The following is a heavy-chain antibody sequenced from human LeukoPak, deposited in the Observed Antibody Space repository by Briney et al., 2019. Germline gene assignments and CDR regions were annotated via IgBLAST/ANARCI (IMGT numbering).Heavy chain of an antibody. Sequence: GGSLRLSCAAPGFTFSSYSMNWVRQAPGKGLEWVSPISSSSSYIYYADSVKSRFTISRDNAKNSLYLQMNSLRAEDTAVYYCARDISDYSNYGGRDWGQGTLVTVSS. CDR1: GFTFSSYS. CDR2: ISSSSSYI. V-gene: IGHV3-21*01. CDR3: ARDISDYSNYGGRD. J-gene: IGHJ4*02. D-gene: IGHD4-11*01.